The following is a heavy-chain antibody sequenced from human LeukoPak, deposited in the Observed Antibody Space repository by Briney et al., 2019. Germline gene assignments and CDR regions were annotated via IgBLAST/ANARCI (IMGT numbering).Heavy chain of an antibody. Sequence: PGGSLRLSCAASGFTFSRYWMNWARQAPGKGLEWVASINHNGNVNYYVDSVKGRFTISRDNAKNSLYLQMSSVRAEDTAVYFCARGGGLDVWGQGATVTVSS. CDR3: ARGGGLDV. CDR2: INHNGNVN. J-gene: IGHJ6*02. D-gene: IGHD3-16*01. CDR1: GFTFSRYW. V-gene: IGHV3-7*03.